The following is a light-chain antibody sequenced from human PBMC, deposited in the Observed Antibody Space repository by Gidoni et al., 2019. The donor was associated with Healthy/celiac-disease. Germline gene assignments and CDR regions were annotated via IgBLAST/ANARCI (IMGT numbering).Light chain of an antibody. CDR1: RSDFGGYNY. V-gene: IGLV2-14*01. Sequence: QSALTQSASVSGSPGQSITNPCTRTRSDFGGYNYVFWYQQHPGKAPQLVVYEVSNRPSGVSNRFSGSKSGNTASLTISGLQAEDEADYYCSAYTSSSTRVFGGGTKLTVL. J-gene: IGLJ2*01. CDR3: SAYTSSSTRV. CDR2: EVS.